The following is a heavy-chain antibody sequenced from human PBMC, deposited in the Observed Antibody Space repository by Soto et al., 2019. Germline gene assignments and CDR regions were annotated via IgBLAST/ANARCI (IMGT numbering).Heavy chain of an antibody. CDR2: ISYDGSNK. Sequence: GGSLRLSCAASGFTFSSYAMHWVRQAPGKGLEWVAVISYDGSNKYYADSVKGRFTISRDNSKNTLYLQMNSLRAEDTAVYYCATDRGGKHRIAVAGYFDYWGQGTLVTVSS. D-gene: IGHD6-19*01. V-gene: IGHV3-30-3*01. J-gene: IGHJ4*02. CDR3: ATDRGGKHRIAVAGYFDY. CDR1: GFTFSSYA.